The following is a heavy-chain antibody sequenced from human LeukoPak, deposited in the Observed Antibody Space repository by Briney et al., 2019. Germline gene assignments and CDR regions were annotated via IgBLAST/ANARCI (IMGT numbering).Heavy chain of an antibody. Sequence: GGSLRLSCAASGFTFSSYAMSWVRQAPGKGLEWVSAISGSGGSTYYADSVKGRFTISRDNSKNTLYLQMNRLRAEYTAVYYCAKVKAASSGCGQRKGEKYYFDYWGQGTLVTVSS. CDR1: GFTFSSYA. J-gene: IGHJ4*02. V-gene: IGHV3-23*01. D-gene: IGHD3-22*01. CDR2: ISGSGGST. CDR3: AKVKAASSGCGQRKGEKYYFDY.